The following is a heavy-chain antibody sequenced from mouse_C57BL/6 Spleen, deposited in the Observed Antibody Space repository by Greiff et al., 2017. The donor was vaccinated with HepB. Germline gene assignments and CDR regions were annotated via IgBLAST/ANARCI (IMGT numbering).Heavy chain of an antibody. J-gene: IGHJ3*01. CDR1: GFTFNTYA. D-gene: IGHD2-2*01. CDR2: IRSKSSNYAT. Sequence: DVMLVESGGGLVQPKGSLKLSCAASGFTFNTYAMHWVRQAPGKGLEWVARIRSKSSNYATYYADSVKDRFTISRDDSQSMLYLQMNNLKTEDTAMYYCVREWGYDTWFAYWGQGTLVTVSA. V-gene: IGHV10-3*01. CDR3: VREWGYDTWFAY.